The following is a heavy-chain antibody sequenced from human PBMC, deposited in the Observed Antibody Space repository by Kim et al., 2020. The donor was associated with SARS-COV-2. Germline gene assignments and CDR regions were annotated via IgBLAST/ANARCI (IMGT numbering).Heavy chain of an antibody. J-gene: IGHJ5*02. CDR2: QMGSEK. Sequence: QMGSEKYYVASVTGRFTITRDTAKTTLYLQMNSLRAEDTAVYYCARFTSWGQGTLVTVSS. V-gene: IGHV3-7*01. D-gene: IGHD3-16*01. CDR3: ARFTS.